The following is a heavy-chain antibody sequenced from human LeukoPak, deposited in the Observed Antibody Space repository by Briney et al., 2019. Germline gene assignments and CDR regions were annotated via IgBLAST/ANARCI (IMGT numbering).Heavy chain of an antibody. V-gene: IGHV3-23*01. CDR1: GFTFSGFA. Sequence: PGGSLRLSCAASGFTFSGFAMSWVRRTPGKGLEWVSGISGSGDNTLYADSVKGRFTISRDNSKNTLYLQMNSLRAEDTAVYYCAKIPIVMVRGVNSAMDVWGQGTTVTVSS. D-gene: IGHD3-10*01. CDR2: ISGSGDNT. J-gene: IGHJ6*02. CDR3: AKIPIVMVRGVNSAMDV.